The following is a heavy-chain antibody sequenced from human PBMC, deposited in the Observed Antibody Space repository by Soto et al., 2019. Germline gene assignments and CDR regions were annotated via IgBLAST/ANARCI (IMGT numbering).Heavy chain of an antibody. V-gene: IGHV1-46*03. CDR1: GYTFITYF. D-gene: IGHD6-6*01. CDR2: INPSRGTT. J-gene: IGHJ5*02. CDR3: VRSYISSSYWFDP. Sequence: GASVKVSCKASGYTFITYFMHWVRQAPGQGLEWMGVINPSRGTTTYAQKFQDRVTMTRDTSASTVYMELSSLRSEDTAMYYFVRSYISSSYWFDPWGQGTLVTVSS.